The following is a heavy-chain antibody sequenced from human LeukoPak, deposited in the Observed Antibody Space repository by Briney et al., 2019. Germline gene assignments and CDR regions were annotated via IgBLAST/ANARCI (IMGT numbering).Heavy chain of an antibody. Sequence: SETLSLTCTVSGGSISSYYWSWLRQPAGKGLEWIGRIYTSGSTNYNPSLKSRVTMSVDTSKNQFSLKPSSVTAADTAVYYCARGSRWSAIDYWGQGTLVTVSS. V-gene: IGHV4-4*07. J-gene: IGHJ4*02. CDR3: ARGSRWSAIDY. D-gene: IGHD3-3*01. CDR2: IYTSGST. CDR1: GGSISSYY.